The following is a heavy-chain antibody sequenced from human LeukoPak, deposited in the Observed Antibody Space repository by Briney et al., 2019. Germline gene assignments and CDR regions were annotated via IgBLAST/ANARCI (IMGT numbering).Heavy chain of an antibody. D-gene: IGHD6-13*01. V-gene: IGHV3-48*01. Sequence: GGSLRLSCAASGFTFSTYSMNWVRQAPGRGLEWVSYITISSSTIYYADSVKGRFTISRDNAKNSLYLQMNSLRAEDTAVYYCARVYYSNSYDYWYFDLWGRGTLVTVSS. CDR3: ARVYYSNSYDYWYFDL. J-gene: IGHJ2*01. CDR1: GFTFSTYS. CDR2: ITISSSTI.